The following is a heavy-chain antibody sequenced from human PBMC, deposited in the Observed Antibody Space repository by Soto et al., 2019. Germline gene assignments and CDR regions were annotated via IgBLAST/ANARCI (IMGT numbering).Heavy chain of an antibody. CDR3: AETAFSTVVHRSGGGAIFDY. CDR2: IVVGRGNT. J-gene: IGHJ4*02. D-gene: IGHD4-17*01. CDR1: GFTFTSSA. Sequence: SVKVSCKASGFTFTSSAVQWVRQARGQRLEWIGWIVVGRGNTNYAQKFQERVTITREMSTSTDYMELSSLRSEDPAVYYSAETAFSTVVHRSGGGAIFDYWGQGTLVTVSS. V-gene: IGHV1-58*01.